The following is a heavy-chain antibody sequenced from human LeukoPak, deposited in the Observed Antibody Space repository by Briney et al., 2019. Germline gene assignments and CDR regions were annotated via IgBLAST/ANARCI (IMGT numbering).Heavy chain of an antibody. J-gene: IGHJ5*02. CDR3: ARSTIYCSGGSCYSGPNWFDP. CDR2: IYPGDSDT. D-gene: IGHD2-15*01. CDR1: GYSFTSYW. V-gene: IGHV5-51*01. Sequence: HGESLKISCKGSGYSFTSYWIGWVRQMPGKGLEWMGIIYPGDSDTRYSPSFQGQVTISADKSISTAYLQWSSLKASDTAMYYCARSTIYCSGGSCYSGPNWFDPWGQGTLVTVSS.